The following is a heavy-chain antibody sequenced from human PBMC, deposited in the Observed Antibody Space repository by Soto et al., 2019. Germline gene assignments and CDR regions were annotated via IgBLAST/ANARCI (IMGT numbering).Heavy chain of an antibody. V-gene: IGHV4-34*01. D-gene: IGHD5-18*01. CDR2: INHSGST. CDR3: ARVDTAMAKDFDY. Sequence: QVQLQQWGAGLLKPSETLSLTCAVYGGSFSGYYWSWIRQPPGKGLEWIGEINHSGSTNYNPSPKSRVTISVDTVKNQFSLKLSSVTAADTAVYYCARVDTAMAKDFDYWGQGTLVTVSS. J-gene: IGHJ4*02. CDR1: GGSFSGYY.